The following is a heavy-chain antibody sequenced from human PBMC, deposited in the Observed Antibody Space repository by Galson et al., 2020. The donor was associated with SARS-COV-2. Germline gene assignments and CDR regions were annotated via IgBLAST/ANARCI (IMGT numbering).Heavy chain of an antibody. D-gene: IGHD1-26*01. Sequence: GGSLRLSCVAPGITFSFYAIHLVRQAPRKGLEWVAVISYEGANKYYADSVKGRFTISRDNSRNTLYLQMNSLRAEDTAVYYCARDSDTGSYGLGDYWGQGTLVTVAP. CDR3: ARDSDTGSYGLGDY. CDR1: GITFSFYA. V-gene: IGHV3-30*01. J-gene: IGHJ4*02. CDR2: ISYEGANK.